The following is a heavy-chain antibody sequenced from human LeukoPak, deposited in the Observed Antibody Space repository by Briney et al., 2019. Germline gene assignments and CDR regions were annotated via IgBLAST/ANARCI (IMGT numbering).Heavy chain of an antibody. Sequence: GGSLRLSCAASGFTVSNNYMSWVRQVPGKGPEWVSGILDNGDTNYADSVKGRFTISRDNSKNTLYLQMSSLRADDTAVYYCVRGRLLRGGFDSWGQGTLVTVS. D-gene: IGHD2-15*01. CDR2: ILDNGDT. J-gene: IGHJ4*02. CDR1: GFTVSNNY. V-gene: IGHV3-53*01. CDR3: VRGRLLRGGFDS.